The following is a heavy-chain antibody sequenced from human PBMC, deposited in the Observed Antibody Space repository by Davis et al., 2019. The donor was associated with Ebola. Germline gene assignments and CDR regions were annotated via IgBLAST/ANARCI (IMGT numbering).Heavy chain of an antibody. Sequence: GGSLRLSCAASGFTFSGSAMHWVRQASGKGLEWVGRIRSKANSYATAYAASVKGRFTISRDDSKNTAYLQMNSQKTEDTAVYYCTRRPSGSSEIDYWGQGTLVTVSS. D-gene: IGHD2-15*01. CDR2: IRSKANSYAT. CDR3: TRRPSGSSEIDY. CDR1: GFTFSGSA. V-gene: IGHV3-73*01. J-gene: IGHJ4*02.